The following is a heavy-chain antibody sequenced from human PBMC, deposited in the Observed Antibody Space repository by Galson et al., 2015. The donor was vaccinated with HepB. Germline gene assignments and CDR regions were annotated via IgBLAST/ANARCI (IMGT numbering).Heavy chain of an antibody. V-gene: IGHV5-51*01. J-gene: IGHJ4*02. D-gene: IGHD3-9*01. CDR3: ARVDNLRWPLDH. Sequence: SGAEVKKPGESLRISCKGSGYTFSTFWIAWVRQMPGKGLEWMGIVYPGDSDTRYRPSFQGQVTISADKSISTAYLQLNSLRASDTAIYYCARVDNLRWPLDHWGQGSLVTVSS. CDR2: VYPGDSDT. CDR1: GYTFSTFW.